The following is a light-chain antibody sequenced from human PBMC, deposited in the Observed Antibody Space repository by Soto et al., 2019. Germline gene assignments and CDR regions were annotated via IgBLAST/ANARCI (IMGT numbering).Light chain of an antibody. Sequence: IVLTQSPVTLAVSPGESAVRSCRASQSVSTSLAWYQHKPGQAPRLFIYDASKRAPGIPARFTGSGSGTDFTLTISSLEPEDIAIYYCQVRDVWPSFGQGTKVEIK. V-gene: IGKV3-11*01. J-gene: IGKJ1*01. CDR1: QSVSTS. CDR3: QVRDVWPS. CDR2: DAS.